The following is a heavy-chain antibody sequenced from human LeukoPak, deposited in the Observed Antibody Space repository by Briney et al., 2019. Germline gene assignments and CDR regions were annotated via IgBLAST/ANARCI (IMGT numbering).Heavy chain of an antibody. CDR2: IYSGGST. Sequence: GGSLRLSCAASGFTFSNAWMSWVRQAPGKGLEWVSFIYSGGSTHYSDSVKGRFTISRDNSKNTLYLQMNSLRAEDTAVYYCARRAGAYSHPYDYWGQGTLVTVSS. CDR1: GFTFSNAW. CDR3: ARRAGAYSHPYDY. V-gene: IGHV3-53*01. J-gene: IGHJ4*02. D-gene: IGHD4/OR15-4a*01.